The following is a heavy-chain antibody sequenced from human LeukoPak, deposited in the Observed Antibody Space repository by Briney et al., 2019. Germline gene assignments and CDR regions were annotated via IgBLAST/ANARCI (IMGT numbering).Heavy chain of an antibody. CDR3: ARGPLINSRGRHAHFDF. CDR1: GYTLTGYY. CDR2: INPNSGGT. Sequence: ASVKVSCKSSGYTLTGYYMHWVRQAPGQGLEWMGWINPNSGGTNYAQKFQGTVTMTRDTSITTVYMSLTRLTSADTAVYYCARGPLINSRGRHAHFDFWGQGTGVTVSS. V-gene: IGHV1-2*02. D-gene: IGHD3-22*01. J-gene: IGHJ4*02.